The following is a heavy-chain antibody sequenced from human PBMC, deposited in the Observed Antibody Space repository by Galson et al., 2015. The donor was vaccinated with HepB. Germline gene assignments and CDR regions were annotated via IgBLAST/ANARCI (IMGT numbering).Heavy chain of an antibody. Sequence: PRLSCAASGFTFSNYGMHWVRQAPGKGLEWVAVISYDGSNKYYADSVKGRFPISRDNSKNTLYLQMNSLRAEDTALYYCAKDPYLYSALAGTMAGFDYWGQGTLVTVSS. J-gene: IGHJ4*02. D-gene: IGHD6-19*01. CDR2: ISYDGSNK. V-gene: IGHV3-30*18. CDR3: AKDPYLYSALAGTMAGFDY. CDR1: GFTFSNYG.